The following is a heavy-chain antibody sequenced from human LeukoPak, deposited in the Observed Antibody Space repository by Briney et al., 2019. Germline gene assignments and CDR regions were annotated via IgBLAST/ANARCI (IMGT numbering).Heavy chain of an antibody. Sequence: GGSLRLSCAASGFTLSTYDMHWIRQGPGEGLEWVAAVWTSGHTFYPDSVKGQFTISRENARNSVYLQMNSLRAGDTAVYYCVRSFYGDHPYWGQGTLVTVSS. D-gene: IGHD4-17*01. J-gene: IGHJ4*02. CDR1: GFTLSTYD. V-gene: IGHV3-13*01. CDR2: VWTSGHT. CDR3: VRSFYGDHPY.